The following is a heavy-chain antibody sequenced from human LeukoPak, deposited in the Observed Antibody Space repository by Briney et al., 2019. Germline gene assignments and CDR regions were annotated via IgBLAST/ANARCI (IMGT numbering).Heavy chain of an antibody. CDR3: GTSGWYLLPGVY. CDR2: IYYSGST. D-gene: IGHD6-19*01. J-gene: IGHJ4*02. V-gene: IGHV4-39*01. CDR1: GDSISSTNYY. Sequence: PSETLSLTCTVSGDSISSTNYYWCWVRQPPGKGLEWIGSIYYSGSTYYNPSLESRATISVDTSKNQFSLKLSPVTAADTAVSYGGTSGWYLLPGVYWGQGTLVTVSS.